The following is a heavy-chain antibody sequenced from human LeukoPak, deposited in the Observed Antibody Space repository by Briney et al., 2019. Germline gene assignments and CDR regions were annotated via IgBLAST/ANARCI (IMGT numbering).Heavy chain of an antibody. CDR3: AREARGYGDAFDI. CDR1: GGTFSSYA. Sequence: ASVKVSCKASGGTFSSYAISWVRQAPGQGLEWMGGIIPIFGTANYAQKFQGRVTITADESTSTAYMELSSLRSEDTAVYYCAREARGYGDAFDIWGQGTMVTVSS. J-gene: IGHJ3*02. CDR2: IIPIFGTA. V-gene: IGHV1-69*13. D-gene: IGHD3-22*01.